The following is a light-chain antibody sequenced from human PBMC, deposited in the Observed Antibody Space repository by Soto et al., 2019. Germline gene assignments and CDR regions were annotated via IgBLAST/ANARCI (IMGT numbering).Light chain of an antibody. Sequence: DIQMPQSPSSLSSSVGDRVTITCRASQSIKTYLNWYQQKPGNAPNLLIYAASSLQSGVPSRFSRSGSGTDFTLSISSLQPEDFATYYCQQSYGTPRTFGQGTRVETK. V-gene: IGKV1-39*01. J-gene: IGKJ1*01. CDR2: AAS. CDR3: QQSYGTPRT. CDR1: QSIKTY.